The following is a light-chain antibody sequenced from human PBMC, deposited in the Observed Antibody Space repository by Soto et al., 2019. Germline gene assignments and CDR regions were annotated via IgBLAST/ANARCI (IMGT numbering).Light chain of an antibody. CDR2: DVS. CDR1: SNEVGGYNY. Sequence: QSVLTQPASVSGAPGQSIPLSCPGTSNEVGGYNYVSWYQQHPGKAPKLLIDDVSNRPSGVSDRFSGSKSGNTASLTISGLQPEDEADYYCSSYTSSSTYVFGAGTKVTVL. J-gene: IGLJ1*01. V-gene: IGLV2-14*01. CDR3: SSYTSSSTYV.